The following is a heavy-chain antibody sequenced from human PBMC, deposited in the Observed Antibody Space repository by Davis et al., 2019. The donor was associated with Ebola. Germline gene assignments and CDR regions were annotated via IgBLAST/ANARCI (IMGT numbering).Heavy chain of an antibody. CDR1: GSTLSSYW. Sequence: GESLKISCAASGSTLSSYWMHWVRQAPGKGLEWISAISGWGGTTYYADSVNGRFTVSRDNSKNTVYLQMNSLRVGYTAVYFGAKEGGRWGFPNWGQGALVTVSS. V-gene: IGHV3-23*01. CDR3: AKEGGRWGFPN. CDR2: ISGWGGTT. D-gene: IGHD2-21*01. J-gene: IGHJ4*02.